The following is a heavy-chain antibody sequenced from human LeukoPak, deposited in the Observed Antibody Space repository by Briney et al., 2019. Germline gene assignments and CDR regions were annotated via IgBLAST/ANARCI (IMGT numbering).Heavy chain of an antibody. J-gene: IGHJ4*02. CDR1: GGSIDSYY. CDR2: IYYTGST. D-gene: IGHD2-2*01. Sequence: PSETLSLTCTVSGGSIDSYYWSWIRQPPGKGLEWIGYIYYTGSTEYHPSLKSRVTISLDTSKSQFSLKLTSVTAADTAVYYCARVYQSAEYYFDYWGQGNLVSVSS. V-gene: IGHV4-59*01. CDR3: ARVYQSAEYYFDY.